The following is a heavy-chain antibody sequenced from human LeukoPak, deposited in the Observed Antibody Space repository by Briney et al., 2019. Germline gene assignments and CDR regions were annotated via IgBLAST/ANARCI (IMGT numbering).Heavy chain of an antibody. CDR2: INPNSGGT. J-gene: IGHJ4*02. CDR1: GYTFTGYY. CDR3: ARNFYFDSSGYYHY. V-gene: IGHV1-2*02. Sequence: ASVKVSCKASGYTFTGYYMHWVRQAPGQGLEWMGWINPNSGGTNYAQKFQGRVTMTRDTSISTAYMELSRLRSDDTAVCYCARNFYFDSSGYYHYWGQGTLVTVSS. D-gene: IGHD3-22*01.